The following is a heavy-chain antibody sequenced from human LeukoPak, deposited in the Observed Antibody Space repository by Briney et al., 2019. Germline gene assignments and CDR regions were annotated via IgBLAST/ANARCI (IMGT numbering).Heavy chain of an antibody. J-gene: IGHJ4*02. V-gene: IGHV2-70*04. CDR2: TDWDDDK. CDR3: ARAEYYYGSGSYYDY. Sequence: SGPALVKPTPTLTLTCTFSGFSLSTSGMRVSWIRQPPGKALEWLARTDWDDDKFYSTSLKTRLTISKDTSKNQVVLTMTNMDPVDTATYYCARAEYYYGSGSYYDYWGQGTLVTVSS. CDR1: GFSLSTSGMR. D-gene: IGHD3-10*01.